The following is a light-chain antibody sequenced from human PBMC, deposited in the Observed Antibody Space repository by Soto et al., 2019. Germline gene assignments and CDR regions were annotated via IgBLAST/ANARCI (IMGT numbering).Light chain of an antibody. CDR1: QGISSS. J-gene: IGKJ1*01. Sequence: DIQLTQSPSFLSASVGDRVTITCRASQGISSSLAWYQQKPGKAPKLLIYAASTLQSGVPSRFRGSGSGTEFTLTISSLQPEDFATYYCQQLNSYPPWTFGQGTTVDIK. V-gene: IGKV1-9*01. CDR2: AAS. CDR3: QQLNSYPPWT.